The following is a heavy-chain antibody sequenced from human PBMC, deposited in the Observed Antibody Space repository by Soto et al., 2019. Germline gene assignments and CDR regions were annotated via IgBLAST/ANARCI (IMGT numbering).Heavy chain of an antibody. V-gene: IGHV3-23*01. CDR1: GFTFSSYA. CDR2: ISGSGGST. Sequence: GGSLRLSCAASGFTFSSYAMSWVRQAPGKGLEWVSAISGSGGSTYYADSVKGRFTISRDNSKNTLYLQMNSLRAEDTAVYYCAKDSASGRRPTVTTTGEFDPWGQGTLVTVSS. CDR3: AKDSASGRRPTVTTTGEFDP. D-gene: IGHD4-17*01. J-gene: IGHJ5*02.